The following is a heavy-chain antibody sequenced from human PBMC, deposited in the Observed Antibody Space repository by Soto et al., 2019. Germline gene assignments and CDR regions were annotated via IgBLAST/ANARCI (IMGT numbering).Heavy chain of an antibody. CDR1: GYSFTSYW. D-gene: IGHD2-15*01. J-gene: IGHJ6*02. V-gene: IGHV5-51*01. CDR3: ARHRYCSGGSCHYYYYGMDV. Sequence: PGESLKISCKGSGYSFTSYWIGWVRQMPGKGLEWMGIIYPGDSDTRYSPSFQGQVTISADKSISTAYLQWSSLKASDTAMYYCARHRYCSGGSCHYYYYGMDVWGQGTTVTVSS. CDR2: IYPGDSDT.